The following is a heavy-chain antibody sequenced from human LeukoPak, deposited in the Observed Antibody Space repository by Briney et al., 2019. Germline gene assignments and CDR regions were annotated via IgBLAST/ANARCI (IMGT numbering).Heavy chain of an antibody. CDR3: ASYYARDAFDI. J-gene: IGHJ3*02. D-gene: IGHD3-22*01. CDR1: GYSISSCYY. Sequence: SETLSLTRTVSGYSISSCYYWGWIRQPPGKGLEWIGSIYHSGSTYYNPTLKSRVTISVDTSKNQFSLKLSSVTAADTAVYYCASYYARDAFDIWGQGTMVTVSS. CDR2: IYHSGST. V-gene: IGHV4-38-2*02.